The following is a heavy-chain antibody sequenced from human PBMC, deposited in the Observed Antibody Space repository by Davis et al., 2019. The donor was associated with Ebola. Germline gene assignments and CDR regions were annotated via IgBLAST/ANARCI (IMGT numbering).Heavy chain of an antibody. CDR1: GYPFTVHN. Sequence: ASVKVSCKASGYPFTVHNIHWIRQAPGQGLEWMGRINPNSGDTNYAQKFQGRVTITADKSTSTAYMELRSLRSEDTAVYYCARDDYSTPHYYYYYYMDVWGKGTTVTVSS. J-gene: IGHJ6*03. CDR2: INPNSGDT. D-gene: IGHD4-11*01. V-gene: IGHV1-2*06. CDR3: ARDDYSTPHYYYYYYMDV.